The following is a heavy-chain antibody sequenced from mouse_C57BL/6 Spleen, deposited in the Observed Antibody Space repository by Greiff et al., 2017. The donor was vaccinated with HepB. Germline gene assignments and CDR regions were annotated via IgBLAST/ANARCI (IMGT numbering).Heavy chain of an antibody. CDR1: GFTFTDYY. J-gene: IGHJ1*03. V-gene: IGHV7-3*01. CDR3: ARYIIDCSSSWYFDV. D-gene: IGHD1-1*01. CDR2: IRNTDNGYTT. Sequence: EVMLVESGGGLVQPGGSLSLSCAASGFTFTDYYMRWVRQPPGKALEWLGFIRNTDNGYTTDYNASVKGRFTISRANYQRILFLQMNALRAEDSDTYCCARYIIDCSSSWYFDVWGTGTTVTVSS.